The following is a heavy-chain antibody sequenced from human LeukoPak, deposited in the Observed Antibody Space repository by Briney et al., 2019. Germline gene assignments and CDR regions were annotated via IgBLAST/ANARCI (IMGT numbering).Heavy chain of an antibody. CDR2: IIPIFGTA. Sequence: SVKVSCKASGGTFSSYAISWVRQAPGQGLEWMGGIIPIFGTANYAQKFQGRVTITADESTSTAYMELSSLRSEDTAVYYCAAGIRLLWFGESNDAFDIWGQGTMVTVSS. J-gene: IGHJ3*02. CDR3: AAGIRLLWFGESNDAFDI. D-gene: IGHD3-10*01. V-gene: IGHV1-69*13. CDR1: GGTFSSYA.